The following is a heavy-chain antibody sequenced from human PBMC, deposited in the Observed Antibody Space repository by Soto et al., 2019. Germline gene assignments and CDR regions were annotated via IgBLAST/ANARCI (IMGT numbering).Heavy chain of an antibody. V-gene: IGHV3-23*04. CDR1: GFTFSSYA. CDR3: AKRTQSQYFFDF. Sequence: EVQLVESGGGLVQPGGSLRLSCAVSGFTFSSYAMKWVRQAPGKGLEWVSSISGSGVTTYYADSVKGRFTISRDNSKNTLFLLLSSLRAEDTAVYYCAKRTQSQYFFDFWGRGTLVTVSS. CDR2: ISGSGVTT. J-gene: IGHJ2*01. D-gene: IGHD4-4*01.